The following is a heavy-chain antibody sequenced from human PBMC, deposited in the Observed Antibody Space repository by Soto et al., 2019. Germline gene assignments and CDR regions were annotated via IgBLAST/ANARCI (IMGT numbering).Heavy chain of an antibody. D-gene: IGHD5-12*01. CDR3: AKPEPDIVPTIGWFDP. J-gene: IGHJ5*02. V-gene: IGHV3-23*04. CDR2: ITGSGSHT. Sequence: EVQLVESGGGLVQPGGSLRLSCAASGFMFRNIAMSWVRQAPGKGLEWVSGITGSGSHTYYGDSVKGRFIISRDNSKNTLYLQMNSLRAEDTAVYYCAKPEPDIVPTIGWFDPWGQGTQVTVSS. CDR1: GFMFRNIA.